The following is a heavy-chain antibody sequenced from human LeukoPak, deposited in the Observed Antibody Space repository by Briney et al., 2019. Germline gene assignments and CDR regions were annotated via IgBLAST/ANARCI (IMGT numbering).Heavy chain of an antibody. Sequence: SETLSLTCAVYGGSFSGYYWNWIRQSPGKGLEWIGEINQSGNTNYNPSLKSRVTMSVDTSKNQFSLRLSSVTAADTAVYYCARTRGYSYYFDYWGQGALITVSS. CDR1: GGSFSGYY. CDR2: INQSGNT. CDR3: ARTRGYSYYFDY. J-gene: IGHJ4*02. D-gene: IGHD5-18*01. V-gene: IGHV4-34*01.